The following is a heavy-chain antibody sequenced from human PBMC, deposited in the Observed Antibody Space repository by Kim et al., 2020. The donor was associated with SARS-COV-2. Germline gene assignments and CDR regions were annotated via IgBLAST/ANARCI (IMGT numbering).Heavy chain of an antibody. CDR1: RFTFSRYA. CDR3: AKNVHVTSVTCLWYLDL. Sequence: GGSLRLSCVASRFTFSRYAMTWVRQAPGKGLEWVSTIFGSGHGTYYADSVKGLFIVSRDNSKNTLYLQMNNLRADDTAIYYCAKNVHVTSVTCLWYLDLWGGGTSVTVSS. V-gene: IGHV3-23*01. D-gene: IGHD2-2*01. J-gene: IGHJ2*01. CDR2: IFGSGHGT.